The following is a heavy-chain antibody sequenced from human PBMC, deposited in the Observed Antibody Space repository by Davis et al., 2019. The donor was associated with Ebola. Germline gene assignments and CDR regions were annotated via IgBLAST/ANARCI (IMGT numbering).Heavy chain of an antibody. CDR1: GGTFSSYA. V-gene: IGHV1-69*04. D-gene: IGHD5-24*01. Sequence: SVKVSCKASGGTFSSYAISWVRQAPGQGLEWMGRIIPILGIANFAQKFQGRVTITADKSTSTAYMELSSLRSEDTAVYYCASARRDGYSYYYYGMDVWGQGTTVTVSS. J-gene: IGHJ6*02. CDR2: IIPILGIA. CDR3: ASARRDGYSYYYYGMDV.